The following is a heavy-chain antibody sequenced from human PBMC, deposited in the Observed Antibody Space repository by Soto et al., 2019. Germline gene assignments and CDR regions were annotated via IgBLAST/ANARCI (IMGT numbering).Heavy chain of an antibody. D-gene: IGHD6-13*01. CDR1: GFTFSSYS. V-gene: IGHV3-21*01. CDR3: ARPKSGIAAAEVDI. CDR2: ISSSSSYI. Sequence: EVQLVESGGGLVKPGGSLRLSCAASGFTFSSYSMNWVRQAPGKGLEWVSFISSSSSYIYYADSVKGRFTISRDNAKNSLYLQMNSLRAEDTAVYYCARPKSGIAAAEVDIWGQGTMVTVSS. J-gene: IGHJ3*02.